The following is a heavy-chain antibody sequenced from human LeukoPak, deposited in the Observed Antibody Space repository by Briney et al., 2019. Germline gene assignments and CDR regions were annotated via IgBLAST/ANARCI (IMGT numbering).Heavy chain of an antibody. Sequence: GASLKISCKGTGSSFTSYWIGWVRQLPGKGLEWMGIIYPGDSDTRYSPSFQGQVTISADKSISTAYLQWSSLKVSDTAMYYCVSGAHFDYWGQGTLVTVSS. D-gene: IGHD3-10*01. CDR1: GSSFTSYW. CDR2: IYPGDSDT. J-gene: IGHJ4*02. CDR3: VSGAHFDY. V-gene: IGHV5-51*01.